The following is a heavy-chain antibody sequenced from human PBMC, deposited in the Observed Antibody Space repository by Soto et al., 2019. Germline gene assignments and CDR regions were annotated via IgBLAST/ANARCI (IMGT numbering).Heavy chain of an antibody. CDR3: TKDVATVFFAY. CDR2: ISSDGANT. CDR1: GFTGINYA. J-gene: IGHJ4*02. V-gene: IGHV3-23*01. D-gene: IGHD1-1*01. Sequence: GFLMLCCAECGFTGINYAMAWVRQAPGKGLEWVSTISSDGANTHYADSVEGRFTISRDNSKKTLYLQMNSLRAEDSAIYYCTKDVATVFFAYWGQGALVTVSS.